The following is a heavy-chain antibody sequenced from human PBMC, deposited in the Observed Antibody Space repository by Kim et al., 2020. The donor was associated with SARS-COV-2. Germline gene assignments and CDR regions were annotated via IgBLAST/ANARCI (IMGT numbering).Heavy chain of an antibody. CDR2: IYPGDSDT. J-gene: IGHJ5*02. CDR1: GYSFTSYW. V-gene: IGHV5-51*01. D-gene: IGHD2-15*01. CDR3: ARHAPQGYCSGGSCYSDWFDP. Sequence: GESLKISCKGSGYSFTSYWIGWVRQMPGKGLEWMGIIYPGDSDTRYSPSFQGQVTISADKSISTAYLQWSSLKASDTAMYYCARHAPQGYCSGGSCYSDWFDPWGQGTLVTVSS.